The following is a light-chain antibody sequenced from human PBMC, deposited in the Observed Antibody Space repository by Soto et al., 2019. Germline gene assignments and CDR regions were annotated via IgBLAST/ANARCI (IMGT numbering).Light chain of an antibody. CDR1: SSNIGSNT. J-gene: IGLJ3*02. CDR3: AAWDDSLNGRV. CDR2: SNN. V-gene: IGLV1-44*01. Sequence: VLTQPPSASGTPGQRVTISCSGSSSNIGSNTVNWYQQLPGTAPKLLIYSNNQRPSGVPDRFSGSKSGTSASLAISGLQSEYEADYYCAAWDDSLNGRVFGGGTKLTVL.